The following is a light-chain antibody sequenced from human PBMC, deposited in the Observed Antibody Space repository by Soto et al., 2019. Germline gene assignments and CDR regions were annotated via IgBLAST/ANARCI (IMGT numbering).Light chain of an antibody. Sequence: QSVLTQPPSVSAAPGQKVTISCSGSSSNIGNNYVSWYQQFPGTAPKLLIYDNNKRPSGIPDRFSASKSGTSATLGITGLQTGDEADYYCGAWDSSLSSGGVVFGGGTKLTVL. V-gene: IGLV1-51*01. CDR1: SSNIGNNY. CDR2: DNN. J-gene: IGLJ3*02. CDR3: GAWDSSLSSGGVV.